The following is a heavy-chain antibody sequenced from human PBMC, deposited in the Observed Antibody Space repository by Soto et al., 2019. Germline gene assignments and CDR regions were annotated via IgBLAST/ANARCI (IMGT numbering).Heavy chain of an antibody. J-gene: IGHJ4*02. CDR2: ISYDGSRQ. CDR3: AKTIGLRLGELSPDY. Sequence: QVQLVESGGGVVQPGRSLRLSCAASGFSFSNYAIHWVRQAPGKGLEWVALISYDGSRQYYGDSVKGRFTISRDNSKNTLSLEMNNLRPEETAVYYCAKTIGLRLGELSPDYWGQGTLVTVSS. V-gene: IGHV3-30*18. D-gene: IGHD3-16*02. CDR1: GFSFSNYA.